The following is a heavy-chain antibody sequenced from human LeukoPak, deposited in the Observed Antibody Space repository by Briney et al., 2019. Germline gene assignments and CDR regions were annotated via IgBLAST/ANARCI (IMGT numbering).Heavy chain of an antibody. CDR2: IWNDGSNK. CDR1: EFTFSRYG. CDR3: ARDGNSGGSGHYYYYGMDV. Sequence: PGGSLRLSCATSEFTFSRYGMHWVRQAPGKGLEWVAVIWNDGSNKYYADSVRGRFTISRDNSKNTLYLQMNSLRAEDTAVYYCARDGNSGGSGHYYYYGMDVWGQGTTVTVSS. D-gene: IGHD2-15*01. V-gene: IGHV3-33*01. J-gene: IGHJ6*02.